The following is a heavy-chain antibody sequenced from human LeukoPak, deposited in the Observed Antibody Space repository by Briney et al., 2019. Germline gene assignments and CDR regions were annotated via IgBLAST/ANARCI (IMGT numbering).Heavy chain of an antibody. D-gene: IGHD1-14*01. J-gene: IGHJ3*02. V-gene: IGHV3-69-1*01. CDR3: ARRSGPGDPLDI. CDR2: ISSNNYM. CDR1: GFTVSSNY. Sequence: SGGSLRLSCAASGFTVSSNYMNWVRQAPGKGLEWVSSISSNNYMYHAESVKGRFTISRDNAKNSLYLQIDSLRVEDTALYYCARRSGPGDPLDIWGQGTVVTVSS.